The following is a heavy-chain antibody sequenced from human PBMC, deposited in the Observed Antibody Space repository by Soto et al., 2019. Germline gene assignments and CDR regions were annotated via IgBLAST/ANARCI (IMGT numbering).Heavy chain of an antibody. CDR2: IYSGGST. Sequence: EVQLVESGGGLVQPGGSLRLSCEASGFTVSSNYMSWVRQAPGKGLEWVSVIYSGGSTYYADSVKGRFTISRHNSKNTXYLQMNSLGGEDTAVYYCARDRPYCSGGSCYSFDYWGQGTLVTVSS. CDR3: ARDRPYCSGGSCYSFDY. J-gene: IGHJ4*02. V-gene: IGHV3-53*04. CDR1: GFTVSSNY. D-gene: IGHD2-15*01.